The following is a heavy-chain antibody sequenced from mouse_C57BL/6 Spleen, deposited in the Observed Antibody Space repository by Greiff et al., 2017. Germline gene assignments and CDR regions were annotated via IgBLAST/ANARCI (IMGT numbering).Heavy chain of an antibody. V-gene: IGHV1-53*01. J-gene: IGHJ4*01. CDR3: ARDDYDAPYYYAMDY. CDR1: GYTFTSYW. CDR2: INPSNGGT. Sequence: QVQLKQPGTELVKPGASVKLSCKASGYTFTSYWMHWVKQRPGQGLEWIGNINPSNGGTNYNEKFKSKATLTVDKSSSTAYMQLSSLTSEDSAVYYCARDDYDAPYYYAMDYWGQGTSVTVSS. D-gene: IGHD2-4*01.